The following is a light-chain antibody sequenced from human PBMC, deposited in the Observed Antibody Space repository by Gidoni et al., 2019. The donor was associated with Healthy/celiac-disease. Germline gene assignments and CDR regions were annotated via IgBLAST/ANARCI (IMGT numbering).Light chain of an antibody. CDR3: QQRSNWPLT. CDR1: QSVSSY. J-gene: IGKJ1*01. Sequence: EIVLTQSPATLSLSPGERATLSCRASQSVSSYLAWYQQKPGQAPRLLIYDASNRATGIPARFSGSGSGTDFTLTISSLEPEDFAVYYCQQRSNWPLTFXQGTKVEIK. V-gene: IGKV3-11*01. CDR2: DAS.